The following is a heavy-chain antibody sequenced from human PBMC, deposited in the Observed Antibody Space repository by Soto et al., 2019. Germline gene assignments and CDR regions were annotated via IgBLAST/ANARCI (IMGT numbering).Heavy chain of an antibody. V-gene: IGHV1-69*01. J-gene: IGHJ5*02. CDR1: GGTFSSYA. Sequence: QVQLVQSGAEVKKPGSSVKVSYKASGGTFSSYAISWVRQAPGQGLEWMGGIIPIFGTANCAQKFQGRVTITADESTSTAYMELSSLRSEDTAVYYCARCPEYGDYVYWFDPWGQGTLVTVSS. CDR3: ARCPEYGDYVYWFDP. D-gene: IGHD4-17*01. CDR2: IIPIFGTA.